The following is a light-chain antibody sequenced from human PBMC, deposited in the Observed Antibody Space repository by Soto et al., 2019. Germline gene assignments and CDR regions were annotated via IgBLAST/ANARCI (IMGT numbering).Light chain of an antibody. CDR3: MQGSLWPLT. CDR2: KVS. V-gene: IGKV2-30*01. J-gene: IGKJ4*01. Sequence: DVVMTQSPLSLPVTLGQPASISCRSSESLVKSDGNTYLNWFQQRPGQSPRRLIYKVSNRDSGVPDRFSGSGSGTDFTLKISRVEAEDVGVYYRMQGSLWPLTFGGGTEVEIK. CDR1: ESLVKSDGNTY.